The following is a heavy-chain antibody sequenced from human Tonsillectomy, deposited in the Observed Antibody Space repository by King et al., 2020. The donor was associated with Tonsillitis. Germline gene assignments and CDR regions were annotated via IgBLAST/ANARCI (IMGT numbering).Heavy chain of an antibody. Sequence: VQLVESGGGVVQPGRSLRLSCAASGFTFSSYDIHSVRQAPGKGLEWVAVISYDGSNKYYADSVQGRFTISRDNSKNTLYLQMNSLRAEDTAVYYCARDRDDYIFDYWGQGTLVTVSS. CDR1: GFTFSSYD. V-gene: IGHV3-33*05. J-gene: IGHJ4*02. CDR3: ARDRDDYIFDY. CDR2: ISYDGSNK. D-gene: IGHD4/OR15-4a*01.